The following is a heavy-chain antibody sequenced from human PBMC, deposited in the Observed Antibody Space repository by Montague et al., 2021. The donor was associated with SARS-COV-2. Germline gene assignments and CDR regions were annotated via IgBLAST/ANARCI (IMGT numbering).Heavy chain of an antibody. CDR2: TYLSGFT. Sequence: SETLSLTCVVSDVSLSSSTWWSWVRQSPGKGLEWVGETYLSGFTXYNPSVKSRVTISLDDSRSQFSLRLTSVTAADTAVYFCASGGLGNRGFDYWGQGALVTVSS. J-gene: IGHJ4*02. CDR1: DVSLSSSTW. D-gene: IGHD3/OR15-3a*01. CDR3: ASGGLGNRGFDY. V-gene: IGHV4-4*02.